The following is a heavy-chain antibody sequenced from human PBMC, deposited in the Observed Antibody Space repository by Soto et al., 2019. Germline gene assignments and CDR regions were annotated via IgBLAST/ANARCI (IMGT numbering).Heavy chain of an antibody. V-gene: IGHV3-21*01. Sequence: EVQLVESGGGLVKPGGSLRLSCAASGFTFTRYSMNWVRQAPGKVLEWVSSISSTTNYIYYADSMKGLFTVSRDNAKNSVYLDMNSLSAEDTAVYYCARESEDLTSNFDYWGQGTLVTVSS. CDR3: ARESEDLTSNFDY. J-gene: IGHJ4*02. CDR2: ISSTTNYI. CDR1: GFTFTRYS.